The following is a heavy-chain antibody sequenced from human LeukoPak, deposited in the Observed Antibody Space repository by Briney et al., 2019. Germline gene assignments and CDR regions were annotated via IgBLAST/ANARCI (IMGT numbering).Heavy chain of an antibody. CDR3: ASENSSGWSLSSWFDP. D-gene: IGHD6-19*01. J-gene: IGHJ5*02. Sequence: PGGSLRLSCAASGFTFSSYSMNWVRQAPGKGLEWVSSISSSSSYIYYADSVKGRFTISRDNAKNSLYLQMNSLRAEDTAVYYCASENSSGWSLSSWFDPWGLGTPATVSS. V-gene: IGHV3-21*01. CDR2: ISSSSSYI. CDR1: GFTFSSYS.